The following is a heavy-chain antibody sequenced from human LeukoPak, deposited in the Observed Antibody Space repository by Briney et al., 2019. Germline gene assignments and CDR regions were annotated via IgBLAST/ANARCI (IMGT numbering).Heavy chain of an antibody. J-gene: IGHJ5*01. CDR1: EFTFSNYW. CDR2: IKGDGSHT. V-gene: IGHV3-74*01. Sequence: GGSLRLSCAASEFTFSNYWMPWVRQAPGKGLVWVSRIKGDGSHTIYADSVKGRFTISRDNAKNTLYLQMKSLRAEDTAVYYCVRDWDHFDFDSWGQGTLVTVSS. CDR3: VRDWDHFDFDS. D-gene: IGHD3-9*01.